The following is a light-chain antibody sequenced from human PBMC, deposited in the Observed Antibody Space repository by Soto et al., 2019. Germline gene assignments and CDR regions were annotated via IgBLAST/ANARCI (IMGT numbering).Light chain of an antibody. CDR2: STS. CDR3: LLYYGGAQVL. Sequence: QTVVPQEPSLTVSSGGTVTLTCASSAGAVTSDYYANWLQQKPGQAPRALITSTSKKHSWTHARFSGSLLGGKAALKLSAVQPEEEADYCCLLYYGGAQVLFGGGTELAV. J-gene: IGLJ2*01. CDR1: AGAVTSDYY. V-gene: IGLV7-43*01.